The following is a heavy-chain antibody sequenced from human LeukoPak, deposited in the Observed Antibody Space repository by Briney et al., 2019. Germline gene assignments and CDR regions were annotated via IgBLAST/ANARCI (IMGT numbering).Heavy chain of an antibody. D-gene: IGHD5-18*01. Sequence: GGSLRLTCAASGFTFSNYGMHWVRQAPGKGLEWVAFLRRDGSDKYYADSVKGRFTISRDNSKNTVYLQMNSLRPEDTAVYYCAKDHSQNFDYWGQGTLVTVSS. J-gene: IGHJ4*02. CDR3: AKDHSQNFDY. CDR2: LRRDGSDK. CDR1: GFTFSNYG. V-gene: IGHV3-30*02.